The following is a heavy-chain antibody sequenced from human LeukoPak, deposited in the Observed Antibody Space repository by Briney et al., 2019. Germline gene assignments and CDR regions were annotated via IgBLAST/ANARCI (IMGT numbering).Heavy chain of an antibody. V-gene: IGHV1-8*01. CDR2: MNPNSGNT. CDR1: GYTFTSYD. CDR3: ARGGSFVYYDSSGYYDY. D-gene: IGHD3-22*01. J-gene: IGHJ4*02. Sequence: ASVKVSCKASGYTFTSYDINWVRQAPGQGLEWMGWMNPNSGNTGYAQKFQGRVTMTRNTSISTAYMELSSLRSEDTAVYYCARGGSFVYYDSSGYYDYWGQGTLVTVSS.